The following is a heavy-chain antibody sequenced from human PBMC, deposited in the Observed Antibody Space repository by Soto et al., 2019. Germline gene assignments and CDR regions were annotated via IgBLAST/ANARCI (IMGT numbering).Heavy chain of an antibody. J-gene: IGHJ6*02. CDR3: ARDGAMVTVDYYYYGMDV. V-gene: IGHV1-69*12. Sequence: QVQLVQSGAEVKKPGSSVKVSCKASGGTFSSYAIRWVRQAPGQGLEWMGGIIPIFGTANYAQKFQGRVTITADESTSTAYMELSSLRSEDTAVYYCARDGAMVTVDYYYYGMDVWGQGTTVTVSS. CDR2: IIPIFGTA. D-gene: IGHD5-18*01. CDR1: GGTFSSYA.